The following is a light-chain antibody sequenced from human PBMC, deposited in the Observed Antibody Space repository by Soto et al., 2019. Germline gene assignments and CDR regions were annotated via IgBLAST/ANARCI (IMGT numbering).Light chain of an antibody. J-gene: IGLJ2*01. V-gene: IGLV2-8*01. CDR3: SSFAGNNNVV. CDR2: EVT. CDR1: SSDVGGYNY. Sequence: QSVLTQPPSASGSPGQSVTISCTGTSSDVGGYNYVSWYQQHPGRAPKLVIYEVTKRPSGVPDRFSGSKSGNTAFLTVSGLQTDDEADYYCSSFAGNNNVVFGGGTKVTVL.